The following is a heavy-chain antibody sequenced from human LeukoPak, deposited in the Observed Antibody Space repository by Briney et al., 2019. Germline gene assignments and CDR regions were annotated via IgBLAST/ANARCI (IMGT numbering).Heavy chain of an antibody. CDR2: LRGDGDT. V-gene: IGHV3-23*01. Sequence: GGSLRLSCVASGFIFSSYAMSWVRRAPARGLEWVSSLRGDGDTFYADSVMGRFTLSRDESRNTVYLHLNNLRAEDTAVYYCATEFVGTTVAGVFDYWGQGTLVPVSS. CDR3: ATEFVGTTVAGVFDY. D-gene: IGHD6-19*01. CDR1: GFIFSSYA. J-gene: IGHJ4*02.